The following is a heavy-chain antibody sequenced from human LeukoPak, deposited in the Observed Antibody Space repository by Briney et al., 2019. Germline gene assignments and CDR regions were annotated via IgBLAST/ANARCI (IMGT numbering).Heavy chain of an antibody. CDR2: IYYSGST. D-gene: IGHD3-16*01. J-gene: IGHJ4*02. CDR1: GGSISSGSYY. Sequence: SETLSLTCTVSGGSISSGSYYWTWIRQHPRKGLEWIGYIYYSGSTYYNPSLKSRVTISVDTSRNQFSLKLSSVTAADTAVYYCAREAKDSSAWGFYFDYWGQGTQVTVSS. V-gene: IGHV4-31*03. CDR3: AREAKDSSAWGFYFDY.